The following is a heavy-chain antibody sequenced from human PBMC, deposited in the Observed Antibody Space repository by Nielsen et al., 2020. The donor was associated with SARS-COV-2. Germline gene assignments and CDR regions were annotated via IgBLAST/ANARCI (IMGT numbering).Heavy chain of an antibody. J-gene: IGHJ5*02. Sequence: GGSLRLSCAASGFTFSSYSMNWVRQAPGKGLEWVSYISSSSSTIYYADSVKGRFTISRDNAKNSLYLQMNSLRAEDTAVYYCARVGYCSGGSCYGDWFDPWSQGTLVTVSS. V-gene: IGHV3-48*01. CDR2: ISSSSSTI. D-gene: IGHD2-15*01. CDR3: ARVGYCSGGSCYGDWFDP. CDR1: GFTFSSYS.